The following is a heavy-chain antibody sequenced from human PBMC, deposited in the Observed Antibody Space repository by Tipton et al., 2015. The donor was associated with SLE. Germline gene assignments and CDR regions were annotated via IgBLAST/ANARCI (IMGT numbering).Heavy chain of an antibody. J-gene: IGHJ3*02. CDR1: GDSISSGGSY. V-gene: IGHV4-61*02. D-gene: IGHD3-22*01. Sequence: TLSLTCSVSGDSISSGGSYWNWIRQPAGKGLEWIGRIYTSGTTNYSPSLKSRVTMSVDTSKNQFSLKLSSVTAADTAVYYCARETSRMALIVVAIGAYDIWGQGRMVTVSS. CDR3: ARETSRMALIVVAIGAYDI. CDR2: IYTSGTT.